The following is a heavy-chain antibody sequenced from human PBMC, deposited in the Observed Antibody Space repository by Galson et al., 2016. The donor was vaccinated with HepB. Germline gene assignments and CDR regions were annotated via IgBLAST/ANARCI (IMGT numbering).Heavy chain of an antibody. CDR2: ISSSGTTI. CDR3: AREARVRVTDY. Sequence: LSLTCTVSGGSIKSHYWSWIRQAPGKGLEWLSYISSSGTTIYYADSVKGRFTISRDNAKNSLYLQMNSLRAEDTAVYYCAREARVRVTDYWGQGTLVTVSS. CDR1: GGSIKSHY. J-gene: IGHJ4*02. V-gene: IGHV3-11*01. D-gene: IGHD4-23*01.